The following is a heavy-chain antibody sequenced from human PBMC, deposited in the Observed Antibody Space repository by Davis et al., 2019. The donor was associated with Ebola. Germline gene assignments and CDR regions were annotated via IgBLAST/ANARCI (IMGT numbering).Heavy chain of an antibody. CDR1: GYSFTSYW. CDR3: ARQGAPYSAPAN. V-gene: IGHV5-51*01. Sequence: GGSLRLSCRGSGYSFTSYWIGGVRQPPGQGLEWMGAILPGDSDARYSPSFQGQVTISADKSITTAYLHWNSLKASDTAMYYCARQGAPYSAPANWGQGTLVTVSS. J-gene: IGHJ4*02. D-gene: IGHD1-26*01. CDR2: ILPGDSDA.